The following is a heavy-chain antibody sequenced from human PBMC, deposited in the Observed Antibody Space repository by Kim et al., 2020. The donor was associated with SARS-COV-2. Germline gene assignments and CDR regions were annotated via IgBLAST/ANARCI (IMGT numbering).Heavy chain of an antibody. CDR1: GFTFSSYS. V-gene: IGHV3-21*01. CDR3: ARTRESGWSYFDY. Sequence: GGSLRLSCAASGFTFSSYSMNWVRQAPGKGLEWVSSISSSSSYIYYADSVKGRFTISRDNAKNSLYLQMNSLRAEDTAVYYCARTRESGWSYFDYWGQGTLVSVSS. CDR2: ISSSSSYI. D-gene: IGHD6-19*01. J-gene: IGHJ4*02.